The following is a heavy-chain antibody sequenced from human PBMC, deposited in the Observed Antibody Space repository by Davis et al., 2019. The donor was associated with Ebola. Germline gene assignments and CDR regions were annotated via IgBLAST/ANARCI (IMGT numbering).Heavy chain of an antibody. D-gene: IGHD4-17*01. CDR2: TYYRSKWYN. CDR1: GDSVSSNSAA. V-gene: IGHV6-1*01. Sequence: SQTPSLICSISGDSVSSNSAAWNWIRQSPSRGLEWLGRTYYRSKWYNDYAVSVKSRITINPDTSKNQFSLQLNSVTPEDTAVYYCARSLAYGDYWFDPWGQGTLVTVSS. J-gene: IGHJ5*02. CDR3: ARSLAYGDYWFDP.